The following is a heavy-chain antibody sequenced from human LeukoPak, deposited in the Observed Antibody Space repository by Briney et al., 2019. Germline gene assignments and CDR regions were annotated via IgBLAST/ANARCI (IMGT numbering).Heavy chain of an antibody. CDR3: AKDPGWLQSSPPDN. D-gene: IGHD5-24*01. Sequence: QPGGSLRLSCAASGFTFDDYAMHWVRHAPGKGLEWVSLISGDGGSTYYADSVKGRFTISRDNSKNSLYLQMNSLRTEDTALYYCAKDPGWLQSSPPDNWGQGTLVTVSS. V-gene: IGHV3-43*02. CDR1: GFTFDDYA. CDR2: ISGDGGST. J-gene: IGHJ4*02.